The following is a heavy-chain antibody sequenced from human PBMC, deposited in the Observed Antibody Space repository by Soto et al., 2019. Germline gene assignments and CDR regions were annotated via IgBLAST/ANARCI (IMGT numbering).Heavy chain of an antibody. Sequence: GGSLRLSCAASGFTFSSYAMSWVRQVPGKGLEWVSAISGGGGTTFYADSVKGRFTISRDNSRNTVYLQMNSLRAEDTAVYYCGGYISGYRYYYGMDVWGQGTTVTVSS. J-gene: IGHJ6*02. CDR3: GGYISGYRYYYGMDV. CDR2: ISGGGGTT. D-gene: IGHD6-19*01. CDR1: GFTFSSYA. V-gene: IGHV3-23*01.